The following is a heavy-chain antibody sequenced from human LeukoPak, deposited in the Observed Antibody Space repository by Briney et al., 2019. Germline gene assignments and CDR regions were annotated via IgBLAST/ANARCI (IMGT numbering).Heavy chain of an antibody. Sequence: SETLSLTCTVSGGSISGCYWSWIRQPPGKGLEWIGYISYSGSTNYNTSLKSRVTISVDTSKNQLSLKLTSVTPADTAVHYCARHQYSSSWSPFDYWGQGTLVTVSS. V-gene: IGHV4-59*08. J-gene: IGHJ4*02. CDR3: ARHQYSSSWSPFDY. CDR1: GGSISGCY. CDR2: ISYSGST. D-gene: IGHD6-13*01.